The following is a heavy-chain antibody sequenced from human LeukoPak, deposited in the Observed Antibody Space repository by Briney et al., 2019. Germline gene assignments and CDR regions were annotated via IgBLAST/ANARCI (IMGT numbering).Heavy chain of an antibody. CDR1: GFTFNNYA. Sequence: QPGGSLRLSCVASGFTFNNYAMSWVRQAPGKGLEWVSGISIRGDGTYYADSVKGRFTISRDNTKNTLYLQMNSLRAEDTAVFYRARDLSRSSSYYGMDVWGQGTTVTVSS. CDR3: ARDLSRSSSYYGMDV. V-gene: IGHV3-23*01. D-gene: IGHD1-26*01. J-gene: IGHJ6*02. CDR2: ISIRGDGT.